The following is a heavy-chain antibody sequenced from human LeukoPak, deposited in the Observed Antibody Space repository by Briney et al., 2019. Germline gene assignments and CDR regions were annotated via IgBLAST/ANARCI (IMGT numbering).Heavy chain of an antibody. CDR3: ARHCTGGTWEANWFDP. CDR1: GGSISTSDYY. V-gene: IGHV4-39*01. D-gene: IGHD2-8*02. CDR2: IYYSGTT. J-gene: IGHJ5*02. Sequence: PSETLSLTCTVSGGSISTSDYYWAWIRQPPGKGLEWIGSIYYSGTTYYNPSLKSRLTISVDTSKNQFSLKLNSVTAADTAVYYCARHCTGGTWEANWFDPWGQGTLVTVSS.